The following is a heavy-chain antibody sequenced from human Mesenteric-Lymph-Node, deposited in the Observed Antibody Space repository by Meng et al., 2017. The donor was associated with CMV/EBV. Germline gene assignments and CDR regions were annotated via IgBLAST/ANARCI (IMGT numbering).Heavy chain of an antibody. CDR1: GYTFASYA. D-gene: IGHD3-16*01. J-gene: IGHJ2*01. CDR3: ARVRGVMRYWYFDL. CDR2: INTNTGNP. V-gene: IGHV7-4-1*02. Sequence: ASGYTFASYAMNWVRQAPGRGLGWMGWINTNTGNPTYAQGFTGRFVFSLDTSVSTAYLQISSLKAEDTAVYYCARVRGVMRYWYFDLWGRGTLVTVSS.